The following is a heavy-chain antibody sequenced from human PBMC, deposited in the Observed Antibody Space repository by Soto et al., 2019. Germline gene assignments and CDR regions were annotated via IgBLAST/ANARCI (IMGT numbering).Heavy chain of an antibody. CDR3: AQTYGESGTNWFDP. V-gene: IGHV1-69*13. J-gene: IGHJ5*02. CDR2: IIPIFGTA. Sequence: ASVKVSCKASGGTFSSYAISWVRQAPGQGLEWMGGIIPIFGTANYAQKFQGRVTITADESTSTAYMELSSLRSEDTAVYYCAQTYGESGTNWFDPWGQGTLVTVSS. CDR1: GGTFSSYA. D-gene: IGHD3-10*01.